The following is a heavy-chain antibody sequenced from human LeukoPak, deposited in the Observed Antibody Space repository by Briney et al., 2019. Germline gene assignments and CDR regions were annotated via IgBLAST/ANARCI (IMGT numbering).Heavy chain of an antibody. Sequence: ASVKVSCKASGYTFTSYGISWVRQAPGQGLEWMGWISAYNGNTNYAQKLQGRVTMTTDTSTSTAYMELRSLRAEDTAVYYCARERWAAGYFDYWGQGTLVTVSS. D-gene: IGHD5-24*01. CDR2: ISAYNGNT. CDR3: ARERWAAGYFDY. CDR1: GYTFTSYG. J-gene: IGHJ4*02. V-gene: IGHV1-18*01.